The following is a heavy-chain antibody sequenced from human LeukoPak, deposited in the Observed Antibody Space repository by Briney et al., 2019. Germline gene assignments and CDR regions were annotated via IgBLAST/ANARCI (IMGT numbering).Heavy chain of an antibody. Sequence: NPSETLSLTCTVSGGSISSSSYYWGWIRQPPGKGLDWIGRIYYSGSTYYNPSLKSRVTISVDTSKNQFSLKLSSVTAADTAVYYCARHGFGELLHPDYWGQGTLVTVSS. CDR1: GGSISSSSYY. CDR3: ARHGFGELLHPDY. CDR2: IYYSGST. D-gene: IGHD3-10*01. V-gene: IGHV4-39*01. J-gene: IGHJ4*02.